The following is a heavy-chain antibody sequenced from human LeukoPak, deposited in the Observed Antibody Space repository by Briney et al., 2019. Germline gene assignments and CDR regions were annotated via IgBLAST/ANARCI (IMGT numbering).Heavy chain of an antibody. CDR2: ISGSAFGT. V-gene: IGHV3-23*01. Sequence: PGGSLRLSCVASGFTFSTYGMSWVRQAPGKGLEWVSAISGSAFGTYYADSVKGRFTISRDNSKNTLFLQMSSLRAEDTAVYYCAKDQNWEGGYWGQGTLVTVSS. CDR1: GFTFSTYG. J-gene: IGHJ4*02. CDR3: AKDQNWEGGY. D-gene: IGHD1-26*01.